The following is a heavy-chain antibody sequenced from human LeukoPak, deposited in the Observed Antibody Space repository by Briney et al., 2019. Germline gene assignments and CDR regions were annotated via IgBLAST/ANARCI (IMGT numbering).Heavy chain of an antibody. J-gene: IGHJ4*02. V-gene: IGHV4-39*01. Sequence: SETLSLICTVSGGSISSSSYYWGWIRQPPGKGLEWIGSIYYSGSTYYNPPLKSRVTISVDTSKNQFSLKLSSVTAADTAVYYCAGPFVVGGKQPRDYWGQGTLVTVSS. CDR1: GGSISSSSYY. D-gene: IGHD2-2*01. CDR2: IYYSGST. CDR3: AGPFVVGGKQPRDY.